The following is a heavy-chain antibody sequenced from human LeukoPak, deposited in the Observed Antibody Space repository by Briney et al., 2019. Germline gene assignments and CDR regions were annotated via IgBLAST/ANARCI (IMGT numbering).Heavy chain of an antibody. CDR1: GFTLSTYA. CDR3: ARIRGGPIDY. CDR2: KSYDGTDA. Sequence: GRSLRLSCAASGFTLSTYAMHWVRQAPGKGLEWVAVKSYDGTDAYYADSVKGRFTISRDTSKNSLYLQMNSLRAEDTAVFYCARIRGGPIDYWGQGTLVTVSS. D-gene: IGHD3-16*01. J-gene: IGHJ4*02. V-gene: IGHV3-30-3*01.